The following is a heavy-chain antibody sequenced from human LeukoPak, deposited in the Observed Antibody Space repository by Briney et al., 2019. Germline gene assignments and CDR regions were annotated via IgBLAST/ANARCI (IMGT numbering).Heavy chain of an antibody. CDR1: GFTFSNYG. J-gene: IGHJ5*02. D-gene: IGHD3-22*01. CDR2: IGGSGSNT. CDR3: ARGSYYYDSSGYYQFDP. V-gene: IGHV3-23*01. Sequence: PGGSLRLSCAASGFTFSNYGMSWVRQAPGKGLEWVSFIGGSGSNTYYADSVKGRFTISRDNSKNTLYLQMNSLRAEDTAVYYCARGSYYYDSSGYYQFDPWGQGTLVTVSS.